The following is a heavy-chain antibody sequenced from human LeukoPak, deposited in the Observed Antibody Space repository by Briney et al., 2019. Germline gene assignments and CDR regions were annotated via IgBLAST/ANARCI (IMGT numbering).Heavy chain of an antibody. V-gene: IGHV4-4*07. CDR3: ARVYCSSTSCSTFDY. CDR1: GGSISSYY. CDR2: IYTSGST. J-gene: IGHJ4*02. D-gene: IGHD2-2*01. Sequence: SGPGLVKPSETLSLTCTVSGGSISSYYWSWIRQPAGKGLEWIGRIYTSGSTNYNPSLKSRVTMSVDTSKNQFSLKLSSVTAADTAVYYCARVYCSSTSCSTFDYWGQGTLVTVSS.